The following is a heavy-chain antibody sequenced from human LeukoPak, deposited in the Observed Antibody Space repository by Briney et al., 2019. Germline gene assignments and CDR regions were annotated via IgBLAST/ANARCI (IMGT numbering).Heavy chain of an antibody. CDR1: GLTFNSHS. CDR2: VSTNGDVT. J-gene: IGHJ4*02. D-gene: IGHD3-10*01. V-gene: IGHV3-23*01. CDR3: AKLSLSGRSQSADY. Sequence: GVSLRLSCVASGLTFNSHSMSWVRQAPGMGLEWVSVVSTNGDVTFYADSVKGRFTISRDNSKNTLFLQMNSLRAEDTAVYYCAKLSLSGRSQSADYWGQGTLVTVSS.